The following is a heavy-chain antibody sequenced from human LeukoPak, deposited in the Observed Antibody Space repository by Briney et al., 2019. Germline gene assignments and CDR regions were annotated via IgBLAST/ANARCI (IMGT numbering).Heavy chain of an antibody. CDR3: ARTPQIYYGSGSYSGGGCDY. Sequence: ASVKVSCKASGYTFTGYYMHWVRQAPGQGLEWMGWINPNSGGTNYQGRVTMTRDTSISTAYMELSGLRSDDTAVYYCARTPQIYYGSGSYSGGGCDYWGQGTLVTVSS. J-gene: IGHJ4*02. CDR1: GYTFTGYY. CDR2: INPNSGGT. D-gene: IGHD3-10*01. V-gene: IGHV1-2*02.